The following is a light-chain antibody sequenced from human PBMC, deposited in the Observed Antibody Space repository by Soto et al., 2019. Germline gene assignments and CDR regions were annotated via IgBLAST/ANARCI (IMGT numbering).Light chain of an antibody. CDR2: EVS. Sequence: VLTQPASVSGSPGQSITISCTGTSSDVGSYNLVSWYQQHPGKAPKLMIYEVSKRPSGVSNRFSGSKSGNTASLTISGLQAEDEADYYCCSYAGSTTYVFRTGTKVPV. CDR1: SSDVGSYNL. CDR3: CSYAGSTTYV. V-gene: IGLV2-23*02. J-gene: IGLJ1*01.